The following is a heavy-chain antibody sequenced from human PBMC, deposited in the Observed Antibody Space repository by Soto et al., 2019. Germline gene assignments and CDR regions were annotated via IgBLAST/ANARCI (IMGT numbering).Heavy chain of an antibody. V-gene: IGHV3-23*01. CDR1: AFTFSNYA. Sequence: GGSLRLSCAASAFTFSNYAMSWVRQAPGKGLEWVSTLSGSGSGGSTHYADSVRGRFTISRDNSKNTLYLQMNSLRAEDTAIYYCAHISPTLSYYFDFWGQGTLVTVSS. CDR3: AHISPTLSYYFDF. D-gene: IGHD3-3*02. CDR2: LSGSGSGGST. J-gene: IGHJ4*02.